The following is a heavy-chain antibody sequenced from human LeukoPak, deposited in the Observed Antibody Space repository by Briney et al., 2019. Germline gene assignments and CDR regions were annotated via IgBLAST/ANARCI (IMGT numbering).Heavy chain of an antibody. CDR2: INHSGST. J-gene: IGHJ4*02. Sequence: SETLSLTCAVYGGSFSGYYWSWIRQPPGKGLEWIGEINHSGSTNYNPSLKSRVTISVDTSKNQFSLKLSSVTAADTAVYYCAGSDGSGSYYPTYYFDYWGQGTLVTVSS. CDR3: AGSDGSGSYYPTYYFDY. V-gene: IGHV4-34*01. D-gene: IGHD3-10*01. CDR1: GGSFSGYY.